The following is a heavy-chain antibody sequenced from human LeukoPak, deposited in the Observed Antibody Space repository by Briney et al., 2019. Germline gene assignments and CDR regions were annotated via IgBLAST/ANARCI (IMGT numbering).Heavy chain of an antibody. CDR2: INAGNGNT. D-gene: IGHD3-22*01. V-gene: IGHV1-3*01. Sequence: ASVTVSCTASGYSFTSYAMHWVRQAPGQRLEWMGWINAGNGNTKFSQKFQGRVTITRDTSASTAYMELSSLRSEDTAVYYCARGGVPGYYYDSSGYYYHYFDYWGQGTLVTVAS. CDR3: ARGGVPGYYYDSSGYYYHYFDY. CDR1: GYSFTSYA. J-gene: IGHJ4*02.